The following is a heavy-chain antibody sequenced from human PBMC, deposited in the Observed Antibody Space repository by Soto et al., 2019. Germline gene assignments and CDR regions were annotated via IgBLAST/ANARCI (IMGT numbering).Heavy chain of an antibody. V-gene: IGHV4-39*01. Sequence: QLQLQESGPGLVKPSETLSLTCTVSGGSISSSNYYWGWIRQPPGKGLEWIGNIYYRGSTYYNPSLXSXLXIXXDTSKNQFSLKLSSVTAADTAVYYCARADIVVVPAGVGFDPWGQGTLVTVSS. CDR2: IYYRGST. CDR3: ARADIVVVPAGVGFDP. D-gene: IGHD2-2*01. J-gene: IGHJ5*02. CDR1: GGSISSSNYY.